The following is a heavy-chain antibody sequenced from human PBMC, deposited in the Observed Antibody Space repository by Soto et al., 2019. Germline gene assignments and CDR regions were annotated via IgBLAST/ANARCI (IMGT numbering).Heavy chain of an antibody. J-gene: IGHJ6*02. Sequence: ASVKVSFKASGYTFTGYYMHWLRQAPGQGLEWMGWINPNSGGTNYAQKFQGRVTMTRDTSISTAYMELSRLRSDDTAVYYCARDRAESYYYYGMDVWGQGTTVTVSS. D-gene: IGHD3-10*01. CDR2: INPNSGGT. CDR3: ARDRAESYYYYGMDV. CDR1: GYTFTGYY. V-gene: IGHV1-2*02.